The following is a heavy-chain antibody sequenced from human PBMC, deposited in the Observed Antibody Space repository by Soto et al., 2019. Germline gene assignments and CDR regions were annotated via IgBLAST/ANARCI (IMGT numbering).Heavy chain of an antibody. V-gene: IGHV1-69*06. J-gene: IGHJ6*02. CDR1: GGTFSSYA. Sequence: QVHLVQSGAEVKKPGSSVKVSCKASGGTFSSYAISWVRQAPGQGLEWMGGTIPMFGTTSYAQRFQGRVTITADKSSSTAYMELSSLRSEDTAVYYCATGVGFYGMDVWGQGTTVTVSS. CDR2: TIPMFGTT. CDR3: ATGVGFYGMDV. D-gene: IGHD7-27*01.